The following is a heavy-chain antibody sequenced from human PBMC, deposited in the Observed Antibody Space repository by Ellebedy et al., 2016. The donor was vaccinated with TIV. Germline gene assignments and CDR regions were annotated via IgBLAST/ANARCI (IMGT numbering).Heavy chain of an antibody. CDR3: ARVASGYNWFDP. J-gene: IGHJ5*02. CDR1: GYTFTSYG. CDR2: LSAYNGYT. D-gene: IGHD3-10*01. V-gene: IGHV1-18*01. Sequence: AASVKVSCKASGYTFTSYGISWVRQAPGQGLEWMGWLSAYNGYTTYAQKLQGRVTMTTETSTGTAYMELRSLRSDDTAVYYCARVASGYNWFDPWGQGTLVIVSS.